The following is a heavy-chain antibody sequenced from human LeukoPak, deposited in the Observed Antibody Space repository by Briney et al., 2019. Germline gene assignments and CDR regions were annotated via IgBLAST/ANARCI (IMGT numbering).Heavy chain of an antibody. D-gene: IGHD1-7*01. CDR3: ARGPDNWNSLFDY. Sequence: PSETLSLTCTVSGGSITNYFWSWIRQPPGKALEWIGYIYYSGSTNHNPSLKSRVAILVDTSKNQLSLKLSSVTAADTAVYYCARGPDNWNSLFDYWGQGTLVTVSS. J-gene: IGHJ4*02. V-gene: IGHV4-59*01. CDR2: IYYSGST. CDR1: GGSITNYF.